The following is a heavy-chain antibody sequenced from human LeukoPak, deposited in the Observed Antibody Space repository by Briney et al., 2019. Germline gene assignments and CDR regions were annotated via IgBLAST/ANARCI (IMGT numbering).Heavy chain of an antibody. J-gene: IGHJ3*02. Sequence: VQPGGSLRLSCAASGFTFSSYAMSWVRQAPGKGLEWVSAISGSGGSTYYADSVKGRFTISRDNSKNTLYLQMNSLRAEDTAVYYCAVGLVKWYQLLWGRAFDIWGQGTMVTVSS. V-gene: IGHV3-23*01. CDR1: GFTFSSYA. CDR3: AVGLVKWYQLLWGRAFDI. D-gene: IGHD2-2*01. CDR2: ISGSGGST.